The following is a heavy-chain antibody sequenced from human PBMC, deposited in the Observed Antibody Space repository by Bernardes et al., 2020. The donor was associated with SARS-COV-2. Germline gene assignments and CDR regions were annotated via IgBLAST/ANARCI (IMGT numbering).Heavy chain of an antibody. Sequence: ASVKVSCKASGYTFTSYGISWVRQAPGQGLEWMGWISAYNGNTNYAQKLQGRVTMTTDTSTSTAYMELRSLRSDDTAVYYCARAGSRASSYYYYYYYMDVWGKGTTVTVSS. V-gene: IGHV1-18*01. D-gene: IGHD1-26*01. CDR2: ISAYNGNT. CDR3: ARAGSRASSYYYYYYYMDV. J-gene: IGHJ6*03. CDR1: GYTFTSYG.